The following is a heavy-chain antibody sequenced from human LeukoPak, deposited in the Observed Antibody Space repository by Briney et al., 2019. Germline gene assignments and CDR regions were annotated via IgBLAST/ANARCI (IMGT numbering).Heavy chain of an antibody. D-gene: IGHD6-13*01. Sequence: PGGSLGLSCAASGFTFSSNGVHWVRQAPGKGLEWVAVISSDGSNKYFADSVKGRFTVSRDNSKNTLYLQMNSLRVEDTAVYYCAKVGTGYSSGWSTIGGFDYLGQGTLVTVSS. CDR3: AKVGTGYSSGWSTIGGFDY. CDR2: ISSDGSNK. J-gene: IGHJ4*02. CDR1: GFTFSSNG. V-gene: IGHV3-30*18.